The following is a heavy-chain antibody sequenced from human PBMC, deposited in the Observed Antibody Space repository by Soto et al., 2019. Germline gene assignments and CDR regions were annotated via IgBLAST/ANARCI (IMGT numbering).Heavy chain of an antibody. V-gene: IGHV4-59*08. CDR1: GGSISSYY. Sequence: SETLSLTCTVSGGSISSYYWSWIRQPPGKVLEWIGSIYHTGITNYNPSLKSRVSISIDMSKNQFSLTLSSVTAADTAVYYCARAKLSCSGGSCYEDFDYWGQGTLVTVS. D-gene: IGHD2-15*01. CDR3: ARAKLSCSGGSCYEDFDY. J-gene: IGHJ4*02. CDR2: IYHTGIT.